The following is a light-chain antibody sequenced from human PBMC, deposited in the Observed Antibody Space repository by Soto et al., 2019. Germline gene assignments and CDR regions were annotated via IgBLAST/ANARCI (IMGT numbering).Light chain of an antibody. CDR3: SSYTSSSIDYV. J-gene: IGLJ1*01. CDR2: EVS. V-gene: IGLV2-14*01. CDR1: SSDVGGYNY. Sequence: QSALTQPASVSGSPGQSITISCTGTSSDVGGYNYVSWYQQHPGKAPKLLIYEVSNRPSGVPNRFSGSKSGNTASLTISGRQAADEAADYCSSYTSSSIDYVFGTGTKLTVL.